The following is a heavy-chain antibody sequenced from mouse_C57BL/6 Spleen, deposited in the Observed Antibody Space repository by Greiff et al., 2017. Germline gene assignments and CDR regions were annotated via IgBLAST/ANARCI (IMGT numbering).Heavy chain of an antibody. V-gene: IGHV10-1*01. CDR1: GFSFNTYA. J-gene: IGHJ3*01. CDR2: IRSKSNNYAT. D-gene: IGHD2-1*01. Sequence: EVQLVESGGGLVQPKGSLKLSCAASGFSFNTYAMNWVRQAPGKGLEWVARIRSKSNNYATYYADSVKDRFTISRDDSESMLYLQMNNLKTEDTAMYYCAGGNYRTWFAYWGQGTLVTVSA. CDR3: AGGNYRTWFAY.